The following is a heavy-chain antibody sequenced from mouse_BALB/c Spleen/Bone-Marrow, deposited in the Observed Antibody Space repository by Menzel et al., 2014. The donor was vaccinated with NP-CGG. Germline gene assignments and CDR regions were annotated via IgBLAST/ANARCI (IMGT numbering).Heavy chain of an antibody. D-gene: IGHD2-12*01. CDR1: GFTFSSYY. CDR2: INSNGGST. J-gene: IGHJ4*01. Sequence: VQLKESGGGLVKLGGSLKLSCAASGFTFSSYYMSWVRQTPEKRLELVAAINSNGGSTYYPDTVKGRFTISRDNAKNTLYLQMSSLKSEDTALYYCARLWNDDAMDYWGQGTSVTVSS. CDR3: ARLWNDDAMDY. V-gene: IGHV5-6-2*01.